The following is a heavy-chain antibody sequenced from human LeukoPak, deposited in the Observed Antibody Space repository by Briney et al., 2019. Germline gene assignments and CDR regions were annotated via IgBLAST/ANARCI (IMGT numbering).Heavy chain of an antibody. CDR2: IYYSGST. J-gene: IGHJ3*02. D-gene: IGHD3-10*01. CDR1: GVSISSYY. CDR3: ARVEYYYGSGSQNDI. Sequence: SETLSLTCTVSGVSISSYYWSWIRQPPGKGLEWIGYIYYSGSTNYNPSLKSRVTISVDTSKNQFSLKLSSVTAADTAVYYCARVEYYYGSGSQNDIWSQGTMVTVSS. V-gene: IGHV4-59*01.